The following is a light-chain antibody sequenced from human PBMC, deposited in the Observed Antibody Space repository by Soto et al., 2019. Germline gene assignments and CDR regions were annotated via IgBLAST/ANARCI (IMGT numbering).Light chain of an antibody. CDR3: QQYGSSYT. CDR2: GTS. CDR1: QSVRSNY. Sequence: EIVLTQSPGTLSLSPGERATLSCRASQSVRSNYLAWYQQQPGQAPRLLIYGTSTRDTGLPDRFSGSGSGTDFTLTISRLEPEDFAVYYCQQYGSSYTFGPGTKVEIK. V-gene: IGKV3-20*01. J-gene: IGKJ3*01.